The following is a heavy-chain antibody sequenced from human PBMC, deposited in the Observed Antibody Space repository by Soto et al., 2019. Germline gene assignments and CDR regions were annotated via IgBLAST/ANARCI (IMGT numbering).Heavy chain of an antibody. J-gene: IGHJ6*02. V-gene: IGHV1-18*04. D-gene: IGHD3-10*01. CDR2: ISAYNGNT. CDR3: ARVSLVRGVSSAMDV. CDR1: GYTFTSYG. Sequence: ASVKVSCKAPGYTFTSYGISWVRQAPGQGLEWMGWISAYNGNTNYAQKLQGRVTMTTDTSTSTAYMELRSLRSDDTAVYHCARVSLVRGVSSAMDVWGQGTTVTVSS.